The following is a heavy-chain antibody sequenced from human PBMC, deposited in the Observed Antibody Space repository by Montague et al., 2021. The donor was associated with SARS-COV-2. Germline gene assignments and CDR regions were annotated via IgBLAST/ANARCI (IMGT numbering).Heavy chain of an antibody. J-gene: IGHJ6*02. Sequence: SETLSLTCSVSGGSLSSVYWSWMRQLLGKGLEYIVYIHYSGSTNFCPSLNSRVSITLVTSKNQFSPNLRSVTTADTAVYYCARVAELEVFSVYYYGLDVWGQGTTVTVSS. CDR2: IHYSGST. CDR3: ARVAELEVFSVYYYGLDV. V-gene: IGHV4-59*01. CDR1: GGSLSSVY. D-gene: IGHD5/OR15-5a*01.